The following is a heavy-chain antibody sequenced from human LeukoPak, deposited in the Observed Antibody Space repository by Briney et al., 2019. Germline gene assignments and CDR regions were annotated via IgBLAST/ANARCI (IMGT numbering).Heavy chain of an antibody. CDR1: GGSFSGYY. V-gene: IGHV4-34*01. CDR3: ARGLGYSYGPWYFDY. D-gene: IGHD5-18*01. CDR2: INHSGST. Sequence: SETLSLTCAVYGGSFSGYYWSWIRQPPGKGLEWIGEINHSGSTNYNPSLKSRVTISVDTSKNQFSLKLSSVTAADTAVYYCARGLGYSYGPWYFDYWGQEPWSPSPQ. J-gene: IGHJ4*01.